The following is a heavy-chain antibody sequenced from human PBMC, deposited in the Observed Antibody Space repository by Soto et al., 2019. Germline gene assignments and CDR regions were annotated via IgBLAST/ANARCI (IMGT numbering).Heavy chain of an antibody. Sequence: QVQLVESGGGVVQPGRSLRLSCAASGFTFSSYGMHWVRQAPGKGLEWVAVISYDGSNKYYADSVKGRFTISRDNSKNTVYLQMNSLTAEDTAVYYCAKILQLGDYAYYYYGMDVWGQGTTVTVSS. V-gene: IGHV3-30*18. CDR1: GFTFSSYG. CDR3: AKILQLGDYAYYYYGMDV. CDR2: ISYDGSNK. J-gene: IGHJ6*02. D-gene: IGHD4-17*01.